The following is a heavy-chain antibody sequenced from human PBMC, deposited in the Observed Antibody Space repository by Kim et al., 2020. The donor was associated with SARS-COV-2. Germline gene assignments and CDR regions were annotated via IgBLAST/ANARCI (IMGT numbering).Heavy chain of an antibody. CDR2: INPGNDNT. CDR3: ARDGDPWDYTIRWYFDY. J-gene: IGHJ4*02. Sequence: ASVKVSCKASGYTFTTYAMHWVRQAPGQRLEWMGWINPGNDNTKYSQKFQGRVTITRDTSASTAYMELSSLRSEDTAVYYCARDGDPWDYTIRWYFDYWGQGSLVTVSS. CDR1: GYTFTTYA. D-gene: IGHD3-3*01. V-gene: IGHV1-3*01.